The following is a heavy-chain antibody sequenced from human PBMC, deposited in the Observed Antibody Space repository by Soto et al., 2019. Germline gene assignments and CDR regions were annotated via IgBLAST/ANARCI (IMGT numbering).Heavy chain of an antibody. V-gene: IGHV2-5*02. CDR3: VHTPNYRLGGLHY. CDR1: GFSLSAPGVG. CDR2: IYWDDDQ. Sequence: SGPTLVNPTETLTLTCSFSGFSLSAPGVGVGWVRQPRGQALEFLALIYWDDDQKFRPSLRNRLTISKDTSKNEVVLTMTNMDSVDSGTYYCVHTPNYRLGGLHYWGRGTLVTV. J-gene: IGHJ4*02. D-gene: IGHD2-15*01.